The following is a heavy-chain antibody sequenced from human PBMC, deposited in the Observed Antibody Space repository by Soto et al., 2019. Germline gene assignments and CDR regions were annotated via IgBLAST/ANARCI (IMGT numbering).Heavy chain of an antibody. CDR1: GSSISPFY. CDR2: IYYTGST. D-gene: IGHD4-17*01. Sequence: QVQLQESGPGLVKPSETLSLTCSVSGSSISPFYWSWIRQSPGKGLEWIGYIYYTGSTKYNPSLKSGVTISVETTKKQFSLRLRSVTAADTAIYYCVRVGGYYGDYPNFDYWGQGTLVTVSS. CDR3: VRVGGYYGDYPNFDY. J-gene: IGHJ4*02. V-gene: IGHV4-59*01.